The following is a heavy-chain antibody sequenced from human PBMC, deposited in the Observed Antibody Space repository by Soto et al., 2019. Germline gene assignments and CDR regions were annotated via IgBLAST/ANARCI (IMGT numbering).Heavy chain of an antibody. J-gene: IGHJ6*03. Sequence: PGESLRISCKGSGYSFTSYWIGWVRQMPGKGLEWMGIIYPGDSDTRYSPSFQGQVTISADKSISTAYLQWSSLKASDTAMYYCARHRGSTSYKARNYYYYMDVWGKGTTVTVSS. V-gene: IGHV5-51*01. CDR1: GYSFTSYW. D-gene: IGHD2-2*01. CDR2: IYPGDSDT. CDR3: ARHRGSTSYKARNYYYYMDV.